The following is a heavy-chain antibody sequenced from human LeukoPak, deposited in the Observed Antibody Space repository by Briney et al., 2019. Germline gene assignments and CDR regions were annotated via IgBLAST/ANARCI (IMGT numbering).Heavy chain of an antibody. CDR3: ARTRETTVGDFDS. J-gene: IGHJ4*02. V-gene: IGHV4-38-2*02. Sequence: SETLSLTCTVSGYSISSAYYWGWIRPPPEKGLEWLGSIHHSGTTYHNPSLKGRVTISVDTSKNQFSLRLSSVTAADTAVYYCARTRETTVGDFDSWGQGTLVTVSP. D-gene: IGHD4-23*01. CDR2: IHHSGTT. CDR1: GYSISSAYY.